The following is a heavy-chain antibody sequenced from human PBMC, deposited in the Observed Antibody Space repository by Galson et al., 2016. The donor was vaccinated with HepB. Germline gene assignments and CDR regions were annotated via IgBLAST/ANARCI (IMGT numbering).Heavy chain of an antibody. J-gene: IGHJ4*02. CDR1: GFTVTNNY. CDR3: GRNVPFS. V-gene: IGHV3-53*01. CDR2: IYSGGER. Sequence: SLRLSCAASGFTVTNNYITWVRQAPGKGLEWVSLIYSGGERRYADSVKVRFTISSDNSKNPVYLQMNSLRVADAAMYYCGRNVPFSWGQGTLVTVSS.